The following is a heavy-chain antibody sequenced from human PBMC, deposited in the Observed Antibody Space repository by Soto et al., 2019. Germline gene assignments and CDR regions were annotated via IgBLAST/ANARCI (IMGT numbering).Heavy chain of an antibody. CDR3: AKDKQQQLGERLTQNFDY. CDR2: ISSSGSYI. CDR1: VFTFSSYS. J-gene: IGHJ4*02. D-gene: IGHD6-13*01. V-gene: IGHV3-21*04. Sequence: PGGSLRLSCAASVFTFSSYSMNWVRQAPGKGLEWVSSISSSGSYIYYADSVKGRFTISRDNSKNTLYLQMNSLRAEDTAVYYCAKDKQQQLGERLTQNFDYWGQGTLVTSPQ.